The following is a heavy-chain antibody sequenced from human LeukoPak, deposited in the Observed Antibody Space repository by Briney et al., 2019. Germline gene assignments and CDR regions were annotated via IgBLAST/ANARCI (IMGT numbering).Heavy chain of an antibody. D-gene: IGHD6-19*01. Sequence: ASVKVSCKASGYTFTSYYMHWVRQAPGQGLEWMGIINPSGGNTSYAQKFQGRVTMTRDTSTSTVYMELGSLRSEDTAVYYCAREIAVAERVPDYWGQGTLVTVSS. CDR3: AREIAVAERVPDY. J-gene: IGHJ4*02. CDR1: GYTFTSYY. CDR2: INPSGGNT. V-gene: IGHV1-46*01.